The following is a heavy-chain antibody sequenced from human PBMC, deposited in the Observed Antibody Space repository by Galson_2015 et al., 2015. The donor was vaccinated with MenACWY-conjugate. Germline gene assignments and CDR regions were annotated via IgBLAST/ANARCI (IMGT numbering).Heavy chain of an antibody. Sequence: QSGAEVKKPGESLRISCKGSGYSFTSYWISWVRQMPGKGLEWMGRIDPSDSYTNYSPSFQGHVTISADKSISTAYLQWSSLKASDTAMYYCARSRSNWNDGYAFDIWGQGTMVTVSS. CDR2: IDPSDSYT. D-gene: IGHD1-1*01. CDR1: GYSFTSYW. CDR3: ARSRSNWNDGYAFDI. J-gene: IGHJ3*02. V-gene: IGHV5-10-1*01.